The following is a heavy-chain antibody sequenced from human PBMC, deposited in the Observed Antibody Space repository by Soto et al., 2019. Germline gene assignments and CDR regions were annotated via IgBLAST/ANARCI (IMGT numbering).Heavy chain of an antibody. Sequence: PGRSVRRCCAASGFTCSSDGMHWVRQAPGKGLEWVAVIWYDGSNKYYADSVKGRFTISRDNSKNTLYLQMNSLRAEATAVYYCARDLAGWYDYWGQGTLLTVSS. CDR2: IWYDGSNK. CDR3: ARDLAGWYDY. V-gene: IGHV3-33*01. J-gene: IGHJ4*02. CDR1: GFTCSSDG. D-gene: IGHD6-19*01.